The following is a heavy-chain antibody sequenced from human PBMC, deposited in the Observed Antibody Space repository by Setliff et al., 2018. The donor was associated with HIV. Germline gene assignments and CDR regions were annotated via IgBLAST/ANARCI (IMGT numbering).Heavy chain of an antibody. CDR3: AKDTSPSYDFWSGNQRGHFDF. V-gene: IGHV3-74*01. CDR1: GFTVSSNF. D-gene: IGHD3-3*01. J-gene: IGHJ3*01. Sequence: PGGSLRLSCAASGFTVSSNFMTWVRQAPGKGLEWVSRINGDGSDISYTDSVKGRFTISRDNARNTLYLQMNSLRAEDMALYYCAKDTSPSYDFWSGNQRGHFDFWGQGTMVTVSS. CDR2: INGDGSDI.